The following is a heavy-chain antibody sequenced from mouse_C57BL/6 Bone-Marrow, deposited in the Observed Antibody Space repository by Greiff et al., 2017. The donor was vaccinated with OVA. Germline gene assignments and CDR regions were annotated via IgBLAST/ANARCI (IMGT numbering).Heavy chain of an antibody. D-gene: IGHD2-1*01. CDR3: AGNEERACYYGNSDCDMDY. CDR2: FYPGSGSI. V-gene: IGHV1-62-2*01. J-gene: IGHJ4*01. Sequence: VQLQESGAELVKPGASVKLSCKASGYTFTEYTIHWVKQRSGQGLEWIGWFYPGSGSIKYNEKFKDKATLTADKSSSTVYMERSRLTYEDSAVYFCAGNEERACYYGNSDCDMDYWGKGTSVTVSS. CDR1: GYTFTEYT.